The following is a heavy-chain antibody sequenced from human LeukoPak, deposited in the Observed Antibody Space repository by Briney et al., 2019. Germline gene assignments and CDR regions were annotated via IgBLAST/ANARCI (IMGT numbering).Heavy chain of an antibody. Sequence: ASVKVSCKASGYTFSGYYMHWVRQAPGQGLEWMGWINPNTGGTNYAQKFQGRVTMTRDTSISTAYMELSRLRSDDTAVYYCARAKTIAAAGTSFPGYWGQGTLVTVSS. J-gene: IGHJ4*02. CDR2: INPNTGGT. D-gene: IGHD6-13*01. CDR3: ARAKTIAAAGTSFPGY. V-gene: IGHV1-2*02. CDR1: GYTFSGYY.